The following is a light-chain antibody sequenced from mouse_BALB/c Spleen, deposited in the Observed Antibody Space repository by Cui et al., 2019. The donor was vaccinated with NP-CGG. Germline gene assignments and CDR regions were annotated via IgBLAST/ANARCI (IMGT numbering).Light chain of an antibody. CDR2: GTN. CDR3: ALWYSNHWV. CDR1: TGAVTTSNY. Sequence: AGVTKESALTTSPGETVTLTCRSKTGAVTTSNYANWVQEKPDHLFTGLIGGTNNRAPGVPARFSGSLIGDKAALTITGAQTEDEAIYFCALWYSNHWVFGGGTKLTVL. J-gene: IGLJ1*01. V-gene: IGLV1*01.